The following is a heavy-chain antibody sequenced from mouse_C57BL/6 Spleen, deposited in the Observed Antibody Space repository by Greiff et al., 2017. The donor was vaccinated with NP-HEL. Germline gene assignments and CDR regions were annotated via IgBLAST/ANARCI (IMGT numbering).Heavy chain of an antibody. CDR2: INPDNGGT. V-gene: IGHV1-19*01. Sequence: VQLQQSGPVLVKPGASVKMSCKASGYTFTDYYMNWVEQSHGKSLEWIGVINPDNGGTSYNQKFKGKATLTVDKSSSTAYMELNSLTSEDSAVYYCATETAQSTPFDYWGQGTLVTVSA. D-gene: IGHD3-2*02. CDR3: ATETAQSTPFDY. CDR1: GYTFTDYY. J-gene: IGHJ4*01.